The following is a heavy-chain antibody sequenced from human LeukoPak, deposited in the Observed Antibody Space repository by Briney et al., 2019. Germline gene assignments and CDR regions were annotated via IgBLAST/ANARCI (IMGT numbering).Heavy chain of an antibody. Sequence: SETLSLTCTVSGGSISSYYWSWIRQPPGKGLEWIGYIYYSGSTNYNPSLKSRVTISVDTSKNQFSLKLSSVTAADTAVYYCARFLDCRGSCYSTDAFDIWGQGTMVTVSS. D-gene: IGHD2-15*01. CDR1: GGSISSYY. J-gene: IGHJ3*02. CDR2: IYYSGST. V-gene: IGHV4-59*01. CDR3: ARFLDCRGSCYSTDAFDI.